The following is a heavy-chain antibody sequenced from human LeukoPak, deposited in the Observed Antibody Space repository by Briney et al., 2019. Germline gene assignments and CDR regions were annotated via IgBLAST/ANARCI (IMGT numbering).Heavy chain of an antibody. V-gene: IGHV4-34*01. J-gene: IGHJ4*02. D-gene: IGHD3-22*01. CDR3: ARGEDYYDSSGYFEG. Sequence: SETLSLTCAVYGGSFSGYYWSWIRQPPGKGLEWIGEINHSGSTNYNPSLKSRVTISVDTSKNQFSLKLSSVTAADTAVYYCARGEDYYDSSGYFEGWGQGTLVTVSS. CDR2: INHSGST. CDR1: GGSFSGYY.